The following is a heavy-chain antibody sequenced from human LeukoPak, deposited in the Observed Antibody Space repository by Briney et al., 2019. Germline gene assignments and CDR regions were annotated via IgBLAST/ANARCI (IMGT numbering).Heavy chain of an antibody. Sequence: ASVKVSCKASGYTFTSYYMHWVRRAPGQGLEWMGIINPSGGSTSYAQKFQGRVTMTTDTSTSTAYMELRSLRSDDTAVYYCARSSSPYDSSGYSPIDYWGQGTLVTVSS. CDR3: ARSSSPYDSSGYSPIDY. V-gene: IGHV1-46*01. D-gene: IGHD3-22*01. J-gene: IGHJ4*02. CDR1: GYTFTSYY. CDR2: INPSGGST.